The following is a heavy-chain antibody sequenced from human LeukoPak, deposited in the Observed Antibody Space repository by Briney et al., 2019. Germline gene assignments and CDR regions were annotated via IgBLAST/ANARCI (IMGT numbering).Heavy chain of an antibody. D-gene: IGHD1-26*01. J-gene: IGHJ4*02. CDR2: ISGSGGST. CDR1: EFSVSSNY. Sequence: GGSLRLSCAVSEFSVSSNYMNWVRQAPGKGLEWVSAISGSGGSTYYADSVKGRFTISRDNSKNTLSLQMNSLRAEDTAVYYCAKDHGGTFYYSDSWGQGTLVTVSS. CDR3: AKDHGGTFYYSDS. V-gene: IGHV3-23*01.